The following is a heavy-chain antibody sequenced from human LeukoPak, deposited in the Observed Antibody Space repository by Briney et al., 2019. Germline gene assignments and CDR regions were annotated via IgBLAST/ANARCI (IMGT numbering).Heavy chain of an antibody. CDR3: ATGRTSMEVYLFHY. D-gene: IGHD2-2*02. CDR2: FDPEDGET. V-gene: IGHV1-24*01. J-gene: IGHJ4*02. Sequence: ASVKVSCKVSGYTLTELSMHWVRQAPGKGLEWMGGFDPEDGETIYAQKFQGRVTMTENTSTDTAYMELSSLRSEDTAVYYCATGRTSMEVYLFHYWGQGTLVTVSS. CDR1: GYTLTELS.